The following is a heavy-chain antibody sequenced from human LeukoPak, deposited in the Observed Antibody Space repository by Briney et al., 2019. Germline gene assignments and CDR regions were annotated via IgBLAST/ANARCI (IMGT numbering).Heavy chain of an antibody. J-gene: IGHJ6*02. CDR2: ISSSSSYI. CDR3: ARIYGSGSYPWIMDV. CDR1: GFTFSTYI. Sequence: GGSLRLSCAASGFTFSTYIMNWVRQAPGKGLEWVSSISSSSSYIYYADSLKGRFTISRDNAKNSLYLQMNSLRAEDTAVYYCARIYGSGSYPWIMDVWGQGTTVTVSS. D-gene: IGHD3-10*01. V-gene: IGHV3-21*01.